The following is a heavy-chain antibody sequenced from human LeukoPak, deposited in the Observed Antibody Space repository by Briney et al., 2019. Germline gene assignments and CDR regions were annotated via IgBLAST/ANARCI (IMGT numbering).Heavy chain of an antibody. CDR2: IWYDGSNK. CDR1: GFTFRSYG. V-gene: IGHV3-33*01. J-gene: IGHJ4*02. Sequence: GGSLRLSCAASGFTFRSYGMHWVRQAPGKGLEWVAVIWYDGSNKYYADSVKGRFTISRDNSKNTLYLQMNSLRAEDTAVYYCARQTDSSGWYNFDYWGQGTLVTVPS. CDR3: ARQTDSSGWYNFDY. D-gene: IGHD6-19*01.